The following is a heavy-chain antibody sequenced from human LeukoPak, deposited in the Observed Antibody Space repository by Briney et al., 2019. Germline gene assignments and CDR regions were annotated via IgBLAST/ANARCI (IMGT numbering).Heavy chain of an antibody. CDR2: ISSSSSYI. CDR1: GLTFSSYS. V-gene: IGHV3-21*01. CDR3: AREKPAGHWFDP. J-gene: IGHJ5*02. Sequence: GGSLRLSCAASGLTFSSYSMNWVRQAPGKGLEWVSSISSSSSYIYYAGSVKGRFTISRDNAKNSLYLQMNSLRAEDTAVYYCAREKPAGHWFDPWGQGTLVTVSS.